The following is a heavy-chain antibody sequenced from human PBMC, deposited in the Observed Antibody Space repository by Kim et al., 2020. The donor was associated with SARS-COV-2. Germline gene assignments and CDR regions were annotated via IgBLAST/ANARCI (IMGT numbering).Heavy chain of an antibody. V-gene: IGHV4-59*01. D-gene: IGHD6-13*01. Sequence: SETLSLTCTVSGGSISSYYWSWIRQPPGKGLEWIGYIYYSGSTNYNPSLKSRVTISVDTSKNQFSLKLSSVTAADTAVYYCARHIAAAGPFDYWGQGTLVTVSS. CDR2: IYYSGST. CDR1: GGSISSYY. CDR3: ARHIAAAGPFDY. J-gene: IGHJ4*02.